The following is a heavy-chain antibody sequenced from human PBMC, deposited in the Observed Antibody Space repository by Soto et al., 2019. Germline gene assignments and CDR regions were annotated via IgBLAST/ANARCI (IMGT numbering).Heavy chain of an antibody. CDR1: VYSFTSYW. V-gene: IGHV5-10-1*01. D-gene: IGHD3-22*01. CDR2: IDPSDSYT. Sequence: GESLKISCKGSVYSFTSYWISWVRQMPGKGLEWMGRIDPSDSYTNYSPSFQGHVTISADKSISTAYLQWSSLKASDTAMYYCARRVRGYDSSGYYSSWGQGTLVTVSS. J-gene: IGHJ4*02. CDR3: ARRVRGYDSSGYYSS.